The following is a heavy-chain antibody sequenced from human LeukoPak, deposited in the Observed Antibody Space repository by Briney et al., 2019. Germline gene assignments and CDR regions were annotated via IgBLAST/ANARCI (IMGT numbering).Heavy chain of an antibody. CDR1: GGSFSGYY. CDR3: ARLRDGSGSYRARYYYYYMDV. D-gene: IGHD3-10*01. J-gene: IGHJ6*03. Sequence: SETLSLTCAVYGGSFSGYYWSWIRQPPGKGLEWIGEINHSGSTNYNPSLRSRVTISVDTSKNQFSLKLSSVTAADTAVYYCARLRDGSGSYRARYYYYYMDVWGKGTTVTISS. CDR2: INHSGST. V-gene: IGHV4-34*01.